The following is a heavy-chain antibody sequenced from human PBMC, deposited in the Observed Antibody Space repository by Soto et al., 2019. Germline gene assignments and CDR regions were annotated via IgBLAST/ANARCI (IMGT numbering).Heavy chain of an antibody. CDR3: ARMSRTVNY. CDR1: GDAITSRSYF. D-gene: IGHD4-17*01. Sequence: PSNTLSLTCTVAGDAITSRSYFWSWIRQSPGRGLEYIGYTKYNGRSTYNPSLQSRVNISVDTSTSQFSLNLTSVTAGDTAVYYCARMSRTVNYWGQGIPVTVS. V-gene: IGHV4-61*01. CDR2: TKYNGRS. J-gene: IGHJ4*02.